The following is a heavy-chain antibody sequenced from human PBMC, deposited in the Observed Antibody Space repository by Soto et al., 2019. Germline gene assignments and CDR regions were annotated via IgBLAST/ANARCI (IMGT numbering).Heavy chain of an antibody. Sequence: SETLSLTCTVSGGSISSGDDFWTWIRQPPGKGLEWIGYIYYSGSTYYNPSLKSRLTMSVDTSKNQFSLKLSSVTAADTAVYYCARDRDKQKGYYYYGMDVWGQGTTVTVSS. CDR2: IYYSGST. J-gene: IGHJ6*02. V-gene: IGHV4-30-4*01. D-gene: IGHD2-15*01. CDR3: ARDRDKQKGYYYYGMDV. CDR1: GGSISSGDDF.